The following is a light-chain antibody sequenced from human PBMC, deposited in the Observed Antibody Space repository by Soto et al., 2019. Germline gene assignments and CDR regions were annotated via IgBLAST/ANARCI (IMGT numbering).Light chain of an antibody. CDR2: TAS. CDR3: QQYNSEWT. V-gene: IGKV1-5*03. J-gene: IGKJ1*01. CDR1: QSVSSW. Sequence: DIQMTQSPCTLSASVGDRVTITCRASQSVSSWLAWYQQKPGKAPNRLIYTASSLESGVQSRFSGSGSGTEFTPAISSLQPDDFATYYCQQYNSEWTFGQGTTVEIK.